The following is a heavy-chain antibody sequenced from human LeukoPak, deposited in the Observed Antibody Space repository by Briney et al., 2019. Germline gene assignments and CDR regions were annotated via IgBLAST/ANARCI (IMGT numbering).Heavy chain of an antibody. CDR1: GFTFSSYW. CDR2: IKQDGSEK. D-gene: IGHD4-17*01. V-gene: IGHV3-7*01. CDR3: ARQDYGDYGA. J-gene: IGHJ5*02. Sequence: GGSLRLSCTAPGFTFSSYWMSWVRQAPGKGLEWVANIKQDGSEKYYVDSMKGRFTISRDNAKNSLYLQMNSLRAEDTAVYYCARQDYGDYGAWGQGTLVTVSS.